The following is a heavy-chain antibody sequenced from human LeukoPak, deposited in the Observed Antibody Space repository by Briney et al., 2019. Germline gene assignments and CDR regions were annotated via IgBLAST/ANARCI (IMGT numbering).Heavy chain of an antibody. CDR2: SSSDGSDI. CDR1: GFTFSSSW. D-gene: IGHD6-6*01. J-gene: IGHJ4*02. CDR3: ARDRKVSSGYYFDY. Sequence: GGSLRLSCAVAGFTFSSSWMHWGRQAPGRGVGWFSRSSSDGSDIFYADSVKGRFTISRDNSKNMLYLQMNSLRAEDTAVYYCARDRKVSSGYYFDYWGQGTLVTVSS. V-gene: IGHV3-74*01.